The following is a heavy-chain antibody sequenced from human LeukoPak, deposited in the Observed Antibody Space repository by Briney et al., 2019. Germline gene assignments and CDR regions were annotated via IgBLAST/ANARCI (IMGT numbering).Heavy chain of an antibody. CDR3: TTPQYIAYDLGF. V-gene: IGHV3-15*01. D-gene: IGHD5-12*01. CDR1: GFTFTNAW. Sequence: GGSLRLPCAASGFTFTNAWMNWVRQAPGKGLEWVGRVKSKTDGGTTDYTAPVKGRFTVSRDDSKNTLYLQMNSLKIEDTAVYYCTTPQYIAYDLGFWGQGTLVTVSS. J-gene: IGHJ4*02. CDR2: VKSKTDGGTT.